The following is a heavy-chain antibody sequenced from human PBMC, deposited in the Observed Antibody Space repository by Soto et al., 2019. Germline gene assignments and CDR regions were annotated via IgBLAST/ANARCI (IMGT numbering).Heavy chain of an antibody. CDR2: ISHDGSRK. V-gene: IGHV3-30*18. Sequence: QVHLVESGGGVVQAGRSLRLSCSASGFAFNIYGVHWVRQAPGKGLEWVAVISHDGSRKYYADSVKGRFTISRDNSKNTLYMQRIRLRVADTAVYYCVKDYGIAVAGAEKLFDVWGQGPLVSVSS. CDR1: GFAFNIYG. D-gene: IGHD6-19*01. CDR3: VKDYGIAVAGAEKLFDV. J-gene: IGHJ4*02.